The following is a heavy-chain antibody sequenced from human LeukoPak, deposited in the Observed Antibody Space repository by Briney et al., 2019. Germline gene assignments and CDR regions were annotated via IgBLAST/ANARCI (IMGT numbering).Heavy chain of an antibody. CDR2: INHSGST. V-gene: IGHV4-34*01. D-gene: IGHD6-13*01. Sequence: SETLSLTCAVYGGSFSGYYWSWIRQPPGKGLEWIEEINHSGSTNYNPSLKSRVTISVDTSKNQFSLKLSSVTAADTAVYYCARELRYSSSWYPSWFDPWGQGTLVTVSS. CDR3: ARELRYSSSWYPSWFDP. J-gene: IGHJ5*02. CDR1: GGSFSGYY.